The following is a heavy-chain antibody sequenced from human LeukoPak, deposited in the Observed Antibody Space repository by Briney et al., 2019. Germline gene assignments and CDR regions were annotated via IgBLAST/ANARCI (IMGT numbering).Heavy chain of an antibody. CDR3: ARNLVAGGGYYYGMDV. J-gene: IGHJ6*02. CDR2: IYPGDSDT. Sequence: GKSLNLSRTGSAYSFTLYWIGWVRHIHGKGLGWMALIYPGDSDTRYSPSFQGQVTISAGKSISTAYLQWSSLKASDTAMYYCARNLVAGGGYYYGMDVWGQGTTVTVSS. D-gene: IGHD6-6*01. V-gene: IGHV5-51*01. CDR1: AYSFTLYW.